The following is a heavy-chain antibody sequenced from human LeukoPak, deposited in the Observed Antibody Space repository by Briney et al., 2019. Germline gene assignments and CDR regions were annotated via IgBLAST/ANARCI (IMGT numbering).Heavy chain of an antibody. CDR1: GYTFTGYY. D-gene: IGHD3-3*01. CDR2: INPKSGGT. J-gene: IGHJ4*02. V-gene: IGHV1-2*02. Sequence: GASVKVSCKASGYTFTGYYMHWVRQAPGQGLEWMGWINPKSGGTTYAQKFQGRVTMTRDTSISTAYMELSRLRSDDTAVYYCARDLYYDFWSGYPTPGDYWGQGTLVTVSS. CDR3: ARDLYYDFWSGYPTPGDY.